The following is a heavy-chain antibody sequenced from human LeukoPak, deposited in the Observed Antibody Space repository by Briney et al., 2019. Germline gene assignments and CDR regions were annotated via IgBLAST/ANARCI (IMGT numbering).Heavy chain of an antibody. J-gene: IGHJ4*02. CDR2: IKPDDTEK. CDR3: VTHEVTVITRSTFDN. Sequence: GGSLRLSCLASGFTFSHFWMSWVRQAPGKGLEWVANIKPDDTEKYYGNSVKGRFTILRDNAKNSVYLQMNSLRAEDTAVYYCVTHEVTVITRSTFDNWGQGTLVTVFS. V-gene: IGHV3-7*01. CDR1: GFTFSHFW. D-gene: IGHD4-23*01.